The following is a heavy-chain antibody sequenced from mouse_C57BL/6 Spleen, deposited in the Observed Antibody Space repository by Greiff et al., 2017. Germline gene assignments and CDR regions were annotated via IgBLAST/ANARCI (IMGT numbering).Heavy chain of an antibody. V-gene: IGHV14-1*01. CDR1: GFNIKDYY. Sequence: EVQLQQSGAELVRPGASVKLSCTASGFNIKDYYMHWVKQRPEQGLEWIGRIDPEDGDTEYAPKFQGKATMTADTSSNTAYLQLSSLTSEDTAVYYCTRDGYPAWFACWGQGTLVTVSA. CDR3: TRDGYPAWFAC. J-gene: IGHJ3*01. D-gene: IGHD2-3*01. CDR2: IDPEDGDT.